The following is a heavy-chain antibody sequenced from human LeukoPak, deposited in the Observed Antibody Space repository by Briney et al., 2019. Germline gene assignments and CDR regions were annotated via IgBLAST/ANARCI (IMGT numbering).Heavy chain of an antibody. CDR2: IYHSGST. V-gene: IGHV4-38-2*01. Sequence: PSETLSLTCAVYGGSFSGYYWGWIRQPPGKGLEWIGSIYHSGSTYYNPSLKRRVTISVDPSKNQFSLKLSSVTAADTAVYYCARLYCSSTSCYLNAFDIWGQGTMVTVSS. CDR3: ARLYCSSTSCYLNAFDI. CDR1: GGSFSGYY. J-gene: IGHJ3*02. D-gene: IGHD2-2*01.